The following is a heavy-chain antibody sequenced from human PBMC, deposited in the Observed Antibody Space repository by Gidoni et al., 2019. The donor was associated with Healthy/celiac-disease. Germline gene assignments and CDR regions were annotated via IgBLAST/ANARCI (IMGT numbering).Heavy chain of an antibody. D-gene: IGHD5-18*01. CDR2: ISGSGGST. Sequence: EVQLLESGGGLVQPGGSLRLACAASGFTFSSYAMSWVRQAPGKGLEWVSAISGSGGSTYYADSVKGRFTISRDNSKNTLYLQMNSLRAEDTAVYYCAKDLLRGYSYGLFDYWGQGTLVTVSS. V-gene: IGHV3-23*01. CDR3: AKDLLRGYSYGLFDY. CDR1: GFTFSSYA. J-gene: IGHJ4*02.